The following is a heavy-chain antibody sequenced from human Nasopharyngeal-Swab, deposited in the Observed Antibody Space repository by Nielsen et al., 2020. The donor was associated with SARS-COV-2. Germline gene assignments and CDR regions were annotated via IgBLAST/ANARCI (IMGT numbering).Heavy chain of an antibody. CDR2: ISSSGSTI. J-gene: IGHJ6*02. CDR3: ASTYNYYGDYCYGMDV. CDR1: GFTFSDYY. D-gene: IGHD1-20*01. Sequence: GSLRLSCAASGFTFSDYYMSWIRQAPGKGLEWVSYISSSGSTIYYADSVKGRFTISRDNAKNSLYLQMNSLRAEDTAVYYCASTYNYYGDYCYGMDVWGQGTTVTVSS. V-gene: IGHV3-11*04.